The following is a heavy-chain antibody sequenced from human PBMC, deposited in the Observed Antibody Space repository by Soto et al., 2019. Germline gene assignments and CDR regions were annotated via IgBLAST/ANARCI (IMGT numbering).Heavy chain of an antibody. CDR1: GFTFSSYR. CDR3: ERDFECGFDF. J-gene: IGHJ4*02. Sequence: EVQLVESGGGLVQPGGSLRLSCVASGFTFSSYRMTWVRQAPGKGLVWVSYISSNSRFIHYADAMKGRFTISSDNAKNSLDRQMNCVRDEDNAGDYCERDFECGFDFWGQGTLVAVSP. D-gene: IGHD3-3*01. CDR2: ISSNSRFI. V-gene: IGHV3-48*02.